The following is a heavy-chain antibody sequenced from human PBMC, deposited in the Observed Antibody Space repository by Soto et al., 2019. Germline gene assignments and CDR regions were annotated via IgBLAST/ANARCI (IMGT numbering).Heavy chain of an antibody. Sequence: QEQLVQSGAEVKKPGSSVKVSCKASGGLFSSYPISWVRQVPGQGLEWMGGIIPVFQTAYYTQRFQGRVTITEDESTNTAYMELSSLRSEDTAIYYCARGGSGYTWFNEFWGRGTLVTVSS. CDR1: GGLFSSYP. V-gene: IGHV1-69*01. CDR3: ARGGSGYTWFNEF. CDR2: IIPVFQTA. J-gene: IGHJ4*02. D-gene: IGHD3-22*01.